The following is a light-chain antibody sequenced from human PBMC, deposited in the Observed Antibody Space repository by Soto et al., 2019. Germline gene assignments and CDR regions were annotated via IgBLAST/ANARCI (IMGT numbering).Light chain of an antibody. Sequence: QSVLTQPPSVSGAPGQRVTISCTGSSSNIGAGYGVHWYQQLPGTAPKLLIYGNTNRPSGVPDRFSGSKSGTSASLAITGLQAEDEADYYCQSYDSGLTGVVFGGGTKLTVL. CDR1: SSNIGAGYG. V-gene: IGLV1-40*01. J-gene: IGLJ2*01. CDR2: GNT. CDR3: QSYDSGLTGVV.